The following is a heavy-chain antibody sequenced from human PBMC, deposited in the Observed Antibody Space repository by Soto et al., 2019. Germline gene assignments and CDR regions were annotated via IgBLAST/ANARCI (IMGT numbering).Heavy chain of an antibody. CDR3: ASSYYYGSGSPYGMDV. D-gene: IGHD3-10*01. CDR1: GGTFSSYA. V-gene: IGHV1-69*01. J-gene: IGHJ6*02. CDR2: IIPIFGTA. Sequence: GASVKGSCRASGGTFSSYAISWVREAPGQGLEWMGGIIPIFGTANYAQKFQGRVTITADESTSTAYMELSSLRSEDTAVYYCASSYYYGSGSPYGMDVWGQGTTVTVSS.